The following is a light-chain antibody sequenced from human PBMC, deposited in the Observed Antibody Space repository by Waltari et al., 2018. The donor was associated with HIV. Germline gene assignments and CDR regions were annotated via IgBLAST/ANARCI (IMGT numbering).Light chain of an antibody. CDR1: PSVVYSSNNKNY. Sequence: DIVMTQSPDSLAEALGERATINCQARPSVVYSSNNKNYLAWYKQKPGQPPKLLIYWASTRESGVPDRFSGSGSGTDFTLTISSLQAEDVAVYYCQQYYSTPWTFGQGTKVEIK. V-gene: IGKV4-1*01. J-gene: IGKJ1*01. CDR3: QQYYSTPWT. CDR2: WAS.